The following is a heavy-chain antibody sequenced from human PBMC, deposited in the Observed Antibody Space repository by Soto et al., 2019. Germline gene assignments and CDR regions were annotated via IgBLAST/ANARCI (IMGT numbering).Heavy chain of an antibody. CDR2: ISWNRGSI. J-gene: IGHJ4*02. D-gene: IGHD3-9*01. Sequence: SLRLSCAASGFTFDDYAMHWVRQPPGKGLEWVSGISWNRGSIDYSDSVKGRFTISRDNAKNSLYLQMNSLRAEDTALYYCAKDITARVNILTGYPPVFDYWGQGTLVTVSS. V-gene: IGHV3-9*01. CDR1: GFTFDDYA. CDR3: AKDITARVNILTGYPPVFDY.